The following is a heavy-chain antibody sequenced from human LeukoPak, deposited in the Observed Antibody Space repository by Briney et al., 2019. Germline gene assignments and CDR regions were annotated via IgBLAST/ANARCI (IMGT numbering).Heavy chain of an antibody. Sequence: GGSLRLSCAASGFTFSNYWMHWVRQAPGKGLVWVSRIKSDGSSTSYADSVKGRFTISRDNAKNTLYLQMNSLRAEDTAVYYRARSDWFDPWGQGTLVTVSS. CDR3: ARSDWFDP. J-gene: IGHJ5*02. V-gene: IGHV3-74*01. CDR1: GFTFSNYW. CDR2: IKSDGSST.